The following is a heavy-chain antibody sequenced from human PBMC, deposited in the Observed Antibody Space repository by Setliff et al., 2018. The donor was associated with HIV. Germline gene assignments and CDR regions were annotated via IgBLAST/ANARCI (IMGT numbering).Heavy chain of an antibody. V-gene: IGHV7-4-1*02. J-gene: IGHJ6*02. CDR1: GYTFTSYG. CDR2: INTYTGNP. Sequence: ASVKVSCKASGYTFTSYGMSWVRQAPGQGLEWMGWINTYTGNPTYAQDFTGRFVFSLDTSVSTAYLQISSLKAEDIAVYYCAREGLLVTSVGGAYWYHGMDVWGQGTTVTVSS. CDR3: AREGLLVTSVGGAYWYHGMDV. D-gene: IGHD2-15*01.